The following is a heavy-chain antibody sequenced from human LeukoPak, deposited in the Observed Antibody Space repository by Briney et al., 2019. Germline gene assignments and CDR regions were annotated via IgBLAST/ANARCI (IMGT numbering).Heavy chain of an antibody. Sequence: GGSLRLSCAASGFTFSRHWMHWVRQAPGKGLVWVSRINSDGSSTSYADSVKGQFTISRDNAKNTLYLQMNSLRAEDTAVYYCKSGIVATIGDYWGQGILVTASS. CDR2: INSDGSST. CDR3: KSGIVATIGDY. V-gene: IGHV3-74*01. J-gene: IGHJ4*02. CDR1: GFTFSRHW. D-gene: IGHD5-12*01.